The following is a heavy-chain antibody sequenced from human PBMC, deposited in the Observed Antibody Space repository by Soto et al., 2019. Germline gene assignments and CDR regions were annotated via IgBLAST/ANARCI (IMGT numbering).Heavy chain of an antibody. D-gene: IGHD2-2*01. Sequence: GGSLRLSCAASGFTFSSYWMHWVRQAPGKGLVWVSRINSDGSSTSYADSVKGRFTISRDNAKNTLYLQMNSLRAEDTAVYYCARVMYIGYCSSTSCPMDVWGQGTTVTVSS. CDR1: GFTFSSYW. CDR3: ARVMYIGYCSSTSCPMDV. J-gene: IGHJ6*02. CDR2: INSDGSST. V-gene: IGHV3-74*01.